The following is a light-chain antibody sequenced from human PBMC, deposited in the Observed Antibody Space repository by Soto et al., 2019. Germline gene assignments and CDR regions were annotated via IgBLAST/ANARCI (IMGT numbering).Light chain of an antibody. CDR2: DVS. V-gene: IGLV2-11*01. CDR3: CSYAGSYSLYV. J-gene: IGLJ1*01. Sequence: QPELTKPRAVSGSPGQSVTISCTGTSSDVGGYNYVSWYQQHPGKAPKLMIYDVSKRPSGVPDRFSGSKSGNTASLTISGLQAEDEADYYCCSYAGSYSLYVFGSGTKVTVL. CDR1: SSDVGGYNY.